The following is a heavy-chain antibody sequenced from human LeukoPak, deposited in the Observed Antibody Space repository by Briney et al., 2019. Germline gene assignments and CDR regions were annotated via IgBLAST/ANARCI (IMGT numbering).Heavy chain of an antibody. CDR2: ISFYNGNT. J-gene: IGHJ4*02. CDR1: GYTLTSHG. D-gene: IGHD3-10*01. V-gene: IGHV1-18*01. CDR3: ARDQAPRGIDY. Sequence: ASVKVSCKASGYTLTSHGISWVRQAPRQGLEWMGWISFYNGNTNYAQKLQGRMTMTTDTSTSTAYMELRRLRSDDTAVYYCARDQAPRGIDYWGQGTLVTVSS.